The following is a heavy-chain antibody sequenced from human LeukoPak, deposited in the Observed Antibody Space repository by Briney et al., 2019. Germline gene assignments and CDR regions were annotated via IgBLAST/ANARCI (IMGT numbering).Heavy chain of an antibody. J-gene: IGHJ4*02. CDR2: ISSDGSST. D-gene: IGHD1-1*01. CDR3: ARAWKTSGDY. Sequence: GGSLRLSCEASGFTFSSYWVHWVRQAPGKGLVWVSRISSDGSSTDYADSVKGRFTISRDNAKNTLYLQMNSLRVEDMAVYYCARAWKTSGDYWGQGTQVTVSS. CDR1: GFTFSSYW. V-gene: IGHV3-74*01.